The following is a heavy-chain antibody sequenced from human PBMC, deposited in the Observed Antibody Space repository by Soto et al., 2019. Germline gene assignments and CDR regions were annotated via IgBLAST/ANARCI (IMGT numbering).Heavy chain of an antibody. CDR2: IYYSGST. CDR3: AKSVVAAKFLDN. V-gene: IGHV4-39*02. D-gene: IGHD2-15*01. Sequence: PSEPLSLTCTVSGGSISSSSYYWAWIRQPPGKGLEWLGLIYYSGSTYYNPSLKSRVTISVDTSKKHFSLKVSSVTAADTAVYFCAKSVVAAKFLDNWGQGTLVTVYS. CDR1: GGSISSSSYY. J-gene: IGHJ4*02.